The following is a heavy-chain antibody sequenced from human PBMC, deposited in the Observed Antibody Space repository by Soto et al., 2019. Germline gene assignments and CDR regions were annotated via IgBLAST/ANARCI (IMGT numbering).Heavy chain of an antibody. V-gene: IGHV1-18*01. D-gene: IGHD3-10*01. CDR1: GYTFTSYG. Sequence: ASVKVSCKASGYTFTSYGISWVRQAPGQGLEWMGWISAYNGNTNYAQKLQGRVTMTTDTSTSTAYMELRSLRSDDTAVYYCARNRKVWFGEFQYYFDCWGQGTLVTVSS. J-gene: IGHJ4*02. CDR2: ISAYNGNT. CDR3: ARNRKVWFGEFQYYFDC.